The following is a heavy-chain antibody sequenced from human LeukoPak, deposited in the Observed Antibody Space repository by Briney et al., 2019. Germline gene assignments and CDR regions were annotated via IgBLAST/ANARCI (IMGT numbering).Heavy chain of an antibody. CDR1: GGSLSDYY. D-gene: IGHD2-15*01. CDR3: ARVGCSGGSCPFDP. V-gene: IGHV4-59*01. J-gene: IGHJ5*02. CDR2: IYYGGST. Sequence: SETLSLTCTVSGGSLSDYYWSWIRQPPGKRLEWIGYIYYGGSTNYNPSLKSRVTLSVDTSKNQFSMKLSSVTTADTAVYYCARVGCSGGSCPFDPWGQGTLVAVSS.